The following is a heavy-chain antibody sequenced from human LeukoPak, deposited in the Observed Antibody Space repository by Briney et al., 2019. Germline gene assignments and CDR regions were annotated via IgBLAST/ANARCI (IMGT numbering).Heavy chain of an antibody. CDR1: GYSISSGYY. D-gene: IGHD2-15*01. J-gene: IGHJ5*02. V-gene: IGHV4-38-2*02. CDR3: ARGSYCSGGSCYSRNWFDP. CDR2: IYHSGST. Sequence: PSETLSLTCTVSGYSISSGYYWGWIRQPPGKGLEWIGSIYHSGSTYYNPSLKSRVTISVDTSKNQFSPKLSSVTAADTAVYYCARGSYCSGGSCYSRNWFDPWGQGTLVTVSS.